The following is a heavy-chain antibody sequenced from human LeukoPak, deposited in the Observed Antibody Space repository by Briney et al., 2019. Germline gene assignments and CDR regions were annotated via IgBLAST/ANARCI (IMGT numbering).Heavy chain of an antibody. D-gene: IGHD3-22*01. CDR1: GGSISSSSYY. Sequence: PSETLSLTCTVSGGSISSSSYYWGWIRQPPGKGLEWIGSIYYSGSTYYNPSLKSRVTISVDTSKNQFSLKLSSVTAADTAVYYCARTAGDYYDSSGPDYWGQGTLVTVSS. CDR2: IYYSGST. J-gene: IGHJ4*02. CDR3: ARTAGDYYDSSGPDY. V-gene: IGHV4-39*01.